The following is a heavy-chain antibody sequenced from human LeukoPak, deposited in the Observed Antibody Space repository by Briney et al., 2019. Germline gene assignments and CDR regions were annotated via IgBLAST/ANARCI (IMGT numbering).Heavy chain of an antibody. J-gene: IGHJ4*02. D-gene: IGHD2-21*02. CDR1: GGSISSSSSY. CDR3: ARLLAYCGGDFYLGGGRFDY. V-gene: IGHV4-39*01. CDR2: IYYSGST. Sequence: SETLSLTCTVSGGSISSSSSYWGWIRQPPGKGLEWIGSIYYSGSTYYNPSLKSQVTISVDTSKNQFSLKLSSVTAADTAVYYCARLLAYCGGDFYLGGGRFDYWGQGTLVTVSS.